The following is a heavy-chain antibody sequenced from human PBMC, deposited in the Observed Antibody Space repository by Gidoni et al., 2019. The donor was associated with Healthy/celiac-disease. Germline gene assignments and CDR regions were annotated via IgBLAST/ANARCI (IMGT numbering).Heavy chain of an antibody. Sequence: EVQLVESGGGLVKPGGSLRLSCAASGFTFSSYSMNWVRQAPGKGLEWVSSISSSSSYIYYADSVKGRFTISRDNAKNSLYLQMNSLRAEDTAVYYCARPLGIAAAGTGYYGMDVWGQGTTVTVSS. V-gene: IGHV3-21*01. CDR3: ARPLGIAAAGTGYYGMDV. CDR2: ISSSSSYI. CDR1: GFTFSSYS. D-gene: IGHD6-13*01. J-gene: IGHJ6*02.